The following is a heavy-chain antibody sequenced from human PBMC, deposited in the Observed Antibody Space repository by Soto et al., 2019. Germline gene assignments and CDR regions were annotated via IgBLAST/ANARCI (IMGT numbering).Heavy chain of an antibody. J-gene: IGHJ4*02. Sequence: GGSLRLSCAASGFTFISYVMAWVRQAPGKGLEWVSAISGIGGGTYHADSVKGRFTISRDNSKNTLYLQMNSLRAEDTAVYYCAKGSGGIRPYYFDYWGQGTLVTVSS. CDR3: AKGSGGIRPYYFDY. V-gene: IGHV3-23*01. D-gene: IGHD2-15*01. CDR2: ISGIGGGT. CDR1: GFTFISYV.